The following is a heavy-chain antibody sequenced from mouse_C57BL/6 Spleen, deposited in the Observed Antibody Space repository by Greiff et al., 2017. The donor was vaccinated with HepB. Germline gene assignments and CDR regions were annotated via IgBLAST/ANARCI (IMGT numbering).Heavy chain of an antibody. D-gene: IGHD1-1*01. V-gene: IGHV5-4*03. CDR1: GFTFSSYA. J-gene: IGHJ2*01. Sequence: EVMLVESGGGLVKPGGSLKLSCAASGFTFSSYAMSWVRQTPEKRLEWVATISDGGSYTYYPDNVKGRFTISRDNAKNNLYLQMSHLKSEDTAMYYCARAFHYYGSSSYYFDYWGQGTTLTVSS. CDR2: ISDGGSYT. CDR3: ARAFHYYGSSSYYFDY.